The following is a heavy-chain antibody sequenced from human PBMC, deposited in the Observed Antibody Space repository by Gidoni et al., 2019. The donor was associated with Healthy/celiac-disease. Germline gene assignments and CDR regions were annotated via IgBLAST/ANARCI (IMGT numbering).Heavy chain of an antibody. CDR1: GGSISSSSYY. CDR3: ARHYRLVAGATNPFDY. J-gene: IGHJ4*02. CDR2: IYYSGST. Sequence: QLQLQESGPGLVTPSETLSLTCTVSGGSISSSSYYWGWIRQPPGKGLEWIGSIYYSGSTYYNPSLKSRVTISVDTSKNQFSLKLSSVTAADTAVYDCARHYRLVAGATNPFDYWGQGTLVTVSS. V-gene: IGHV4-39*01. D-gene: IGHD1-26*01.